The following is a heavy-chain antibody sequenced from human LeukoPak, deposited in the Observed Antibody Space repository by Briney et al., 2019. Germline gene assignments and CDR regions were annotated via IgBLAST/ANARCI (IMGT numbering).Heavy chain of an antibody. CDR2: IWYDGSNK. CDR1: GFTFSSYG. D-gene: IGHD3-3*02. V-gene: IGHV3-33*08. J-gene: IGHJ6*02. Sequence: QTGGSLRLSCAASGFTFSSYGMHWVRQAPGKGLEWVAVIWYDGSNKYYADSVKGRFTISRDNSKNTLYLQMNSLRAEDTAVYYCARERQRAFGNYYGMDVWGQGTTVTVSS. CDR3: ARERQRAFGNYYGMDV.